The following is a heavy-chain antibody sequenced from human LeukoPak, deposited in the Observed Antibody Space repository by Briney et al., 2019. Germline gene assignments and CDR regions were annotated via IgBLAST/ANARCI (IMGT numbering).Heavy chain of an antibody. CDR3: VKDFVLLWFGRTSDY. CDR1: GFTFSSYA. D-gene: IGHD3-10*01. Sequence: PGGSLRLSCSASGFTFSSYAMHWVRQAPGKGLEYVSAISSNGGSTYYADSVKGRCTISRDNSKNTLYLQMSSLRAEDTAVYYCVKDFVLLWFGRTSDYWGQGTLVTVSS. J-gene: IGHJ4*02. CDR2: ISSNGGST. V-gene: IGHV3-64D*06.